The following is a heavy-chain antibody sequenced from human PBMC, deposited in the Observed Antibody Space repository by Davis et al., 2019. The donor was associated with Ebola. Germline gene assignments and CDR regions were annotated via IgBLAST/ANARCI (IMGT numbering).Heavy chain of an antibody. CDR3: ARRVRRAFET. CDR2: INHSGST. V-gene: IGHV4-34*01. CDR1: GGSFSGYY. Sequence: SETLSLTCAVYGGSFSGYYWSWIRQPPGKGLEWIGEINHSGSTNYNPSLKSRVTISVDTSKNQFSLKLSSVTAADTAVYYCARRVRRAFETWGRGTPVTVSS. D-gene: IGHD3-9*01. J-gene: IGHJ5*02.